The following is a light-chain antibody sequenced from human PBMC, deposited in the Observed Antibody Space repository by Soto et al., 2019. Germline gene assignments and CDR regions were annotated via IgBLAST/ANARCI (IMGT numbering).Light chain of an antibody. V-gene: IGLV2-14*01. CDR1: TRDLGDNKY. J-gene: IGLJ3*02. Sequence: QSALTQPASVSGSPGQSITISCTGTTRDLGDNKYVSWYQQHPGKAPHLIIYEVYNRPSVVSNRFSVSKSGNTAPLTISWLQAEDEADYYCRSYTPTSWVFGGGTKLTVL. CDR3: RSYTPTSWV. CDR2: EVY.